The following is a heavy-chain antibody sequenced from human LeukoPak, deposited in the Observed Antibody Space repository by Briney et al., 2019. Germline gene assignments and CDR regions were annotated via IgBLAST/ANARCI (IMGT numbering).Heavy chain of an antibody. J-gene: IGHJ4*02. Sequence: SETLSLTCTVSGYSISSGYYWSWIRQPAGKGLEWIGRMYSSGNTNYNPSLKSRVTISLDTSKNQFSLKLSSVTASDMAVYYCARAMWFGEGHDFWGQGNLLTVSS. CDR2: MYSSGNT. CDR3: ARAMWFGEGHDF. D-gene: IGHD3-10*01. V-gene: IGHV4-61*02. CDR1: GYSISSGYY.